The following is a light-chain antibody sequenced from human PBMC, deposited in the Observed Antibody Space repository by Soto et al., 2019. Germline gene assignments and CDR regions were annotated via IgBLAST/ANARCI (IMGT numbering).Light chain of an antibody. CDR1: QSVSSS. J-gene: IGKJ1*01. V-gene: IGKV3-15*01. Sequence: EIVMTQSPATLSVSPGERATLSCRASQSVSSSLAWFQQKPGQPPRLLIYGASTRAAGIPARFSGSGSGTDFTLTISSLQPEDFAVYYCHQYNNWKTFGQGTRVEIK. CDR3: HQYNNWKT. CDR2: GAS.